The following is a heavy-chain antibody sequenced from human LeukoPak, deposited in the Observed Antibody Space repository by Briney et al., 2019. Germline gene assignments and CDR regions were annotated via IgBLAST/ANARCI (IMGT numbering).Heavy chain of an antibody. V-gene: IGHV1-69*05. J-gene: IGHJ3*02. CDR1: GYTFNTYG. CDR3: ARDHDAFDI. CDR2: IIPIFGTA. Sequence: GASVKVSCKPSGYTFNTYGITWVRQAPGQGLEWMGGIIPIFGTANYAQKFQGRVTITTDESTSTAYMELSSLRSEDTAVYYCARDHDAFDIWGQGTMVTVSS.